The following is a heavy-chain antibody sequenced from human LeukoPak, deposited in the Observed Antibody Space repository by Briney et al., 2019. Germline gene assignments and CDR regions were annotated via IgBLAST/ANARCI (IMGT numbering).Heavy chain of an antibody. J-gene: IGHJ4*02. V-gene: IGHV3-21*01. CDR3: ARGEMATIGPFDY. CDR2: ISSSSSYI. CDR1: GFTFSSYG. Sequence: GGSLRLSCAASGFTFSSYGMSWVRQAPGKGLEWVSSISSSSSYIYYADSVKGRFTISRDNAKNSLYLQMNSLRAEDTAVYYCARGEMATIGPFDYWGQGTLVTVSS. D-gene: IGHD5-24*01.